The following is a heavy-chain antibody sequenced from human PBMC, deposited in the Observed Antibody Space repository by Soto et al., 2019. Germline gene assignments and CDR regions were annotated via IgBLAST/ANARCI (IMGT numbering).Heavy chain of an antibody. V-gene: IGHV4-59*08. CDR3: ARLEGLATISYYFDF. CDR2: IYYSGSA. Sequence: SETLSLTCTVSGGSISSYHWSWIRQPPGKGLEWIGYIYYSGSANYNPSLKTRVTISLDKSRSRLSLTLTSVTAADSAVYFCARLEGLATISYYFDFWGPGALVTVSS. CDR1: GGSISSYH. D-gene: IGHD3-9*01. J-gene: IGHJ4*02.